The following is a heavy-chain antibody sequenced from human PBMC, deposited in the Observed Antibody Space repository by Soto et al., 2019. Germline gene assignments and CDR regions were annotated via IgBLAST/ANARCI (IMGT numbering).Heavy chain of an antibody. CDR1: GDSVSSSSAA. CDR3: AILSGSFALRFIDF. D-gene: IGHD1-26*01. V-gene: IGHV6-1*01. Sequence: SQTLSLTCAISGDSVSSSSAAWSWIRQSPSRGLEWLGRTYYRSKWYSDYAISVKSRITINPDTSKNQFSLQLNSVTPEDTAVYYCAILSGSFALRFIDFWGKGTLVTVSS. CDR2: TYYRSKWYS. J-gene: IGHJ4*02.